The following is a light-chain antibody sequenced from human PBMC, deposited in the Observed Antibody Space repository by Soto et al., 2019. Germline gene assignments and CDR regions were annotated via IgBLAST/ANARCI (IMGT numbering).Light chain of an antibody. CDR1: ETVATN. J-gene: IGKJ1*01. CDR3: QQYFEWPPMT. V-gene: IGKV3-15*01. Sequence: VMTQSPATLSVSPGERATLSCWASETVATNLAWYQQKPGQAPRLLISGASTRAAGISDRFRGSGSGTESTLTISSLRSEDSAIYYCQQYFEWPPMTFGQGTKV. CDR2: GAS.